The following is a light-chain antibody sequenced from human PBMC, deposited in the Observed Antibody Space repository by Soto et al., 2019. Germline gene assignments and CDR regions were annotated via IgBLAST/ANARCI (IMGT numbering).Light chain of an antibody. CDR1: SSDVGGYNY. CDR3: SSYTSSSTLYV. V-gene: IGLV2-14*01. Sequence: ALTQPASVSGSPGQSITISCTGTSSDVGGYNYVSWYQQHPGKAPKLMIYAVSNRPSGVSNRFSGSKSGNTASLTISGLQAEDEADYYCSSYTSSSTLYVFGTGTKVTVL. J-gene: IGLJ1*01. CDR2: AVS.